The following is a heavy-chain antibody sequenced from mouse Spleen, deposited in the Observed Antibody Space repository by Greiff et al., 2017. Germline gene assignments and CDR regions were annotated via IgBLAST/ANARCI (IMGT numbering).Heavy chain of an antibody. CDR3: ARYYYGYSFDY. CDR1: GYAFSSSW. CDR2: IYPGDGDT. D-gene: IGHD1-2*01. Sequence: SGPELVKPGASVKISCKASGYAFSSSWMNWVKQRPGQGLEWIGRIYPGDGDTNYNGKFKGKATLTADKSSSTAYMQLSSLTSVDSAVYFCARYYYGYSFDYWGQGTTLTVSS. V-gene: IGHV1-82*01. J-gene: IGHJ2*01.